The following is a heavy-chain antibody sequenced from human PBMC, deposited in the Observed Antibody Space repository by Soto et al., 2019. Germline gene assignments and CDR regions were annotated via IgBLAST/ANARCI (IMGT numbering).Heavy chain of an antibody. CDR2: ISGSGGST. CDR3: AKDDSYDFWSGLYNWFDP. CDR1: GFTFNNYA. Sequence: GSRRLSCAASGFTFNNYALSWVRQAPGEGLEWVSAISGSGGSTYYADSVKGRFTISRDNSKNTLYLQMNSLRAGDTAVYYCAKDDSYDFWSGLYNWFDPWGQGTLVTVSS. V-gene: IGHV3-23*01. D-gene: IGHD3-3*01. J-gene: IGHJ5*02.